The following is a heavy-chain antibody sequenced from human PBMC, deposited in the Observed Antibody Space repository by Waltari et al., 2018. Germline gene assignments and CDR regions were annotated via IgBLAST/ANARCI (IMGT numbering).Heavy chain of an antibody. D-gene: IGHD5-18*01. V-gene: IGHV1-24*01. CDR1: GSTLTDLT. CDR2: FDPEDGEA. Sequence: QVQLIQSGAEVKKPGASVKVSCKVSGSTLTDLTMHWVRQAPGKGLEWMGGFDPEDGEAINAQKFQGRVTMTEDTSTDTAYMEVSSLRSEDTAVYYCATGYNYGSGGMDVWGQGTTVTVSS. J-gene: IGHJ6*02. CDR3: ATGYNYGSGGMDV.